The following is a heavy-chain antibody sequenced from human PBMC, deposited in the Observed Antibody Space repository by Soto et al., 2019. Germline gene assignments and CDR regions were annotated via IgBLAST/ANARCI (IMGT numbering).Heavy chain of an antibody. Sequence: GGSLRLSCAASGFTFSSYSMNWVRQAPGKGLEWVSSISSSSSYIYYADSVKGRFTISRDNAKNSLYLQMNSLRAEDTAVYYCARFGGILRYFDCYYFDYWGQGTLVTVSS. J-gene: IGHJ4*02. CDR2: ISSSSSYI. CDR1: GFTFSSYS. D-gene: IGHD3-9*01. V-gene: IGHV3-21*01. CDR3: ARFGGILRYFDCYYFDY.